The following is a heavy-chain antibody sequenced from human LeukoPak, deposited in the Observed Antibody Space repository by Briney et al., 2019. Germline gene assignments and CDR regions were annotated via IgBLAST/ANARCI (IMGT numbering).Heavy chain of an antibody. CDR1: GFTLTSYS. V-gene: IGHV3-48*01. D-gene: IGHD5-18*01. J-gene: IGHJ4*02. CDR3: ARGGYTYGLDY. CDR2: ISSLGRTI. Sequence: GGSLRLSCAASGFTLTSYSMNWVRQAPGKGLEWVSYISSLGRTIYYADYVKGRFTISRDSAKNLLSLHMSSLRAEDTAVYFCARGGYTYGLDYWGQGTLVTVSS.